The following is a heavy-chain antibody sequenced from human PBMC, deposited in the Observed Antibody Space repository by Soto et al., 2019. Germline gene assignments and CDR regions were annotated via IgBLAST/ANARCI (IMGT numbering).Heavy chain of an antibody. J-gene: IGHJ1*01. Sequence: GGSLRLSCVASGFMFSGYEMNWVRQPPGKGLEWVAYISKSGTTKYYADSVKRRFTISSDTAKNTIYLQMNSPRVDDTSVYYGARVGILALAYWGQGTLVTGSS. V-gene: IGHV3-48*03. CDR3: ARVGILALAY. CDR2: ISKSGTTK. CDR1: GFMFSGYE. D-gene: IGHD7-27*01.